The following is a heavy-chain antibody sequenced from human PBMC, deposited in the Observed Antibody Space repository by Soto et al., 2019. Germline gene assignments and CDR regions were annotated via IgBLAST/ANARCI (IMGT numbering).Heavy chain of an antibody. Sequence: GGSLRLSCAASGFTFSSYAMHWVRQAPGKGLEWVAVISYDGSNKYYADSVKGRFTISRDNSKNTLYLQMNSLRAEDTAVYYCARETGTYYDILTGELDYWGQGTLVTVSS. CDR2: ISYDGSNK. D-gene: IGHD3-9*01. CDR3: ARETGTYYDILTGELDY. J-gene: IGHJ4*02. V-gene: IGHV3-30-3*01. CDR1: GFTFSSYA.